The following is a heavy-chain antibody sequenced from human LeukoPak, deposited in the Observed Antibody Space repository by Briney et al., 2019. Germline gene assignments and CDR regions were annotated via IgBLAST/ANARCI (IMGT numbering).Heavy chain of an antibody. CDR1: GFTFSSYV. V-gene: IGHV3-33*01. Sequence: GGSLRLSCAASGFTFSSYVMHWVRQAPGKGLEWVAVIWYDGSNKYYADSVKGRFTISRDNSKNTLYLQMNSLRAEDTAVYYCAPDYYGSGRISWGQGTLVTVSS. D-gene: IGHD3-10*01. CDR2: IWYDGSNK. CDR3: APDYYGSGRIS. J-gene: IGHJ5*02.